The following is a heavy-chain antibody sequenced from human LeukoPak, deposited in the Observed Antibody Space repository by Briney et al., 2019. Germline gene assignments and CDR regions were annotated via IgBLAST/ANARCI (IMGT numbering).Heavy chain of an antibody. Sequence: GGCLRLSCAASGLTFSSYSMNSVRQAPGKGLQWVSSISSSSSTIYYADSVKGRFTISRDNAKNSLYLQMNSLRAEDTAVYFFFKHRRPYEIVVGREGWYFDLWGRGTLVTVSS. V-gene: IGHV3-48*01. CDR2: ISSSSSTI. CDR1: GLTFSSYS. CDR3: FKHRRPYEIVVGREGWYFDL. J-gene: IGHJ2*01. D-gene: IGHD3-22*01.